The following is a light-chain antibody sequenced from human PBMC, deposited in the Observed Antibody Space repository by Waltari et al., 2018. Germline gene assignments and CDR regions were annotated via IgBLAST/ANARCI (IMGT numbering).Light chain of an antibody. CDR2: DVN. V-gene: IGLV2-11*01. CDR3: YSYAGTSTWV. Sequence: QSALTQPRPVSGPPGQSRATHSPGSSSDGGGSNSVPWYQQHPGKAPQLMIYDVNKRPSGVPDRFSGSKSGNTASLTISGLQAEDEADYYCYSYAGTSTWVFGGGTKLTVL. CDR1: SSDGGGSNS. J-gene: IGLJ3*02.